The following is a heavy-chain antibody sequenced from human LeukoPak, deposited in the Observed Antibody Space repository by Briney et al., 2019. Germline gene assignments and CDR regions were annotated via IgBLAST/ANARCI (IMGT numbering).Heavy chain of an antibody. CDR3: ARGGDDSGLYFAY. CDR1: GYTFTGVY. Sequence: ASVTVSCTASGYTFTGVYIHWVRQAPGQGLEWMAWINPQSGATNYAQTFRGRVTMTRDGSISTAYMEVTSLTFDDTAVYYCARGGDDSGLYFAYWGQGTLVTVSS. D-gene: IGHD3-22*01. J-gene: IGHJ4*02. CDR2: INPQSGAT. V-gene: IGHV1-2*02.